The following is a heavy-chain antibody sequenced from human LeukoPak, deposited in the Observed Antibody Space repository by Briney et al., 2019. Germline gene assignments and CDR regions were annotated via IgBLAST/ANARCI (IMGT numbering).Heavy chain of an antibody. CDR1: GFTFSDEY. J-gene: IGHJ4*02. Sequence: PGGSLRVSCAASGFTFSDEYMSWIRQAPGKGLEWVSYISNSGTYTNYADSVRGRFTISRDNAKHSLYLQMNSLRAEDTAVYYCARSRGAGPGAYFDYWGQGTLVTLSS. D-gene: IGHD6-19*01. CDR2: ISNSGTYT. CDR3: ARSRGAGPGAYFDY. V-gene: IGHV3-11*03.